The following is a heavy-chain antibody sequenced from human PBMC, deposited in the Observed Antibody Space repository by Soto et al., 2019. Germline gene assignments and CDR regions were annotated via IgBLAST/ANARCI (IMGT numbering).Heavy chain of an antibody. D-gene: IGHD6-19*01. CDR2: IYYSGST. CDR3: ARVRNSSGWYHSKIYGMDV. Sequence: SETLSLTCTVSGGSISSSSYYWGWIRQPPGKGLEWIGSIYYSGSTYYNPSLKSRVTISVDTSKNQFSLKLSSVTAADTAVYYCARVRNSSGWYHSKIYGMDVWGQGTTVTAP. J-gene: IGHJ6*02. CDR1: GGSISSSSYY. V-gene: IGHV4-39*01.